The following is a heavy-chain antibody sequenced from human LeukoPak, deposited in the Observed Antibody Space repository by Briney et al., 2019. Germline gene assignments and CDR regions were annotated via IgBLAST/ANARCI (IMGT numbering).Heavy chain of an antibody. CDR2: VYYSGST. V-gene: IGHV4-59*01. J-gene: IGHJ4*02. D-gene: IGHD2-21*02. CDR1: GGSISTYY. Sequence: SETLSLTCTVSGGSISTYYWSWIRQPPGKGLEWIGYVYYSGSTNYSPSLKSRLNISVDTSKNHFSPRLNSMTAADTAVYYCARGGDWDPYYFDYWGQGTLVTVSS. CDR3: ARGGDWDPYYFDY.